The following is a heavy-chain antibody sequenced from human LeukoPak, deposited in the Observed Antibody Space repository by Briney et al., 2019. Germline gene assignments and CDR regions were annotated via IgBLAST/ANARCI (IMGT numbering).Heavy chain of an antibody. D-gene: IGHD5-18*01. Sequence: TLSLTCTVSGGSISSGDYYWSWIRQPPGKGLEWIGYIYYSGSTYYNPSLKGRVTISVDTSKNQFSLKLSSVTVADTAVYFCARDNTAMVDYWGQGTLVTVSS. J-gene: IGHJ4*02. V-gene: IGHV4-30-4*08. CDR1: GGSISSGDYY. CDR2: IYYSGST. CDR3: ARDNTAMVDY.